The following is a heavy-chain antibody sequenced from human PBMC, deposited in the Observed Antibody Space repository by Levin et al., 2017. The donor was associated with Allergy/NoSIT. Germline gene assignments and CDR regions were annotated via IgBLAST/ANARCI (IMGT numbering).Heavy chain of an antibody. D-gene: IGHD1-26*01. Sequence: GGSLRLSCAASGFTFSSFGMHWVRQAPGNGLEWVAVLSHDGTYDNYADSVRGRFTISRDNSKNTLYLQMDSLRSEDTAVYYCARVGSGSSHFSCVDYWGQGTLVTVSS. CDR1: GFTFSSFG. CDR2: LSHDGTYD. CDR3: ARVGSGSSHFSCVDY. J-gene: IGHJ4*02. V-gene: IGHV3-30*04.